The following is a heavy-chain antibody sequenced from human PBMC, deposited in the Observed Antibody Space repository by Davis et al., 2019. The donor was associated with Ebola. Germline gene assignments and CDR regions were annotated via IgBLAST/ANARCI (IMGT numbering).Heavy chain of an antibody. J-gene: IGHJ6*03. CDR1: GFTFSSDA. CDR2: ISSSSSYI. Sequence: GESLKISCAASGFTFSSDAMSWVRQAPGKGLEWVSSISSSSSYIYYADSVKGRFTISRDNAKNSLYLQMNSLRAEDTAVYYCARGIVVVPAAMYYMDVWGKGTTVTVSS. V-gene: IGHV3-21*01. D-gene: IGHD2-2*01. CDR3: ARGIVVVPAAMYYMDV.